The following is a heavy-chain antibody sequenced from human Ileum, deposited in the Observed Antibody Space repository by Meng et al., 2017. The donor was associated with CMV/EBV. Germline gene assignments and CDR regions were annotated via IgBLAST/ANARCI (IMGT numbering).Heavy chain of an antibody. CDR3: TIDRLEGDFSGPGF. V-gene: IGHV3-21*01. CDR2: IGSTGSGI. Sequence: GESLKISCAASGFSFSRYSMNWLHQAPGKGLEWVSSIGSTGSGIYYPDSVKGRFTISRDNARNALYLEMSSLRAEDTAVYYCTIDRLEGDFSGPGFWGQGTLVTVSS. J-gene: IGHJ4*02. CDR1: GFSFSRYS. D-gene: IGHD3-16*02.